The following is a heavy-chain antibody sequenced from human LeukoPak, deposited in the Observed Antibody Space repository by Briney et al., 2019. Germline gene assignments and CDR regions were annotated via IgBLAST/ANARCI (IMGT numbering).Heavy chain of an antibody. CDR3: ARGRDDLGSSYDDAFDI. CDR1: GGSISSSNW. CDR2: IYHSGST. Sequence: SETLSLTCAVSGGSISSSNWWSWVLQPSGKGLEWIVEIYHSGSTNYNPSLKSRVTISVDTSKNQFSLKLSSVTAADTAVYYCARGRDDLGSSYDDAFDIWGQGTMVTVSS. J-gene: IGHJ3*02. D-gene: IGHD3-3*01. V-gene: IGHV4-4*02.